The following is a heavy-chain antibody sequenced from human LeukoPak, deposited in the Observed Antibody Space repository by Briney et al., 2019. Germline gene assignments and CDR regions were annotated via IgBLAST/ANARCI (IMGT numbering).Heavy chain of an antibody. CDR2: IIPIFGTA. D-gene: IGHD2-21*01. CDR1: GGTFSSYA. Sequence: ASVKVSCKASGGTFSSYAISWVRQAPGQGLEWMGGIIPIFGTANYAQKFQGRVTITADESTSTAYMELSSLRSEDTAVYYCARLVGEHRPFGYWGQGTLVTVSS. J-gene: IGHJ4*02. V-gene: IGHV1-69*13. CDR3: ARLVGEHRPFGY.